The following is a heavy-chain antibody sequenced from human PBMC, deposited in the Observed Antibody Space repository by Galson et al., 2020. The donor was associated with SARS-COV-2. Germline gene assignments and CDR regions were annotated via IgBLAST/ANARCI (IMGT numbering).Heavy chain of an antibody. D-gene: IGHD2-2*01. J-gene: IGHJ4*02. V-gene: IGHV3-33*01. CDR1: GFTFSTYG. Sequence: LSLTCAASGFTFSTYGMHWVRQAPGKGLEWVAVIWYDGSDKYYADSVKGRFTISRDNSKNTLYLQMNSLRAEDTAVYYCARGGVVVPAAIFDYWGQGTLVTVSS. CDR2: IWYDGSDK. CDR3: ARGGVVVPAAIFDY.